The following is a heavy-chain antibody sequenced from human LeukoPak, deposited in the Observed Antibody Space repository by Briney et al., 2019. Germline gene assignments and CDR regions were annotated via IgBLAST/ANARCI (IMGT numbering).Heavy chain of an antibody. CDR2: IYTSGST. CDR3: ARGAPLEWLGDYMDV. V-gene: IGHV4-4*07. D-gene: IGHD3-3*01. J-gene: IGHJ6*03. Sequence: SETLSLTCTVSGGSISSYYWSWIRQPAGKGLEWIGRIYTSGSTNYNPSLKSRVTMSVDTSKNQFSLKLSSVTAADTAVYYYARGAPLEWLGDYMDVWGKGTTVTVSS. CDR1: GGSISSYY.